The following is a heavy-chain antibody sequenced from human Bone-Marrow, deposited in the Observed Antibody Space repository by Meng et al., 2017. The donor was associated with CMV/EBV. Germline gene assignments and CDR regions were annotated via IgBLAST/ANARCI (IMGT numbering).Heavy chain of an antibody. CDR3: ARVMELRSRLKYYFDY. CDR2: INPNSGGT. CDR1: GYTFTGYY. V-gene: IGHV1-2*02. Sequence: ASVKVSCKASGYTFTGYYMHWVRQAPGQGLEWMGWINPNSGGTNYAQKFQGRVTMTRDTSITTVHLDLSGLTSDDTAVYYCARVMELRSRLKYYFDYWGQGTLVTISS. D-gene: IGHD1-7*01. J-gene: IGHJ4*02.